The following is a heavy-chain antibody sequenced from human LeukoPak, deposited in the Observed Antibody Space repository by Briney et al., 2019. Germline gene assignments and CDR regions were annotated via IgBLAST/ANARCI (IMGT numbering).Heavy chain of an antibody. V-gene: IGHV1-8*01. CDR2: MNPNSGNT. J-gene: IGHJ4*02. Sequence: ASVKVSFKASGYTFTSYDINWVRQATGQGLEWMGWMNPNSGNTGYAQKFQVRVTMTRNTSISTAYMELSSLRSEDTAVYYCAREDGSGSYTFLDYWGQGTLVTVSS. D-gene: IGHD3-10*01. CDR1: GYTFTSYD. CDR3: AREDGSGSYTFLDY.